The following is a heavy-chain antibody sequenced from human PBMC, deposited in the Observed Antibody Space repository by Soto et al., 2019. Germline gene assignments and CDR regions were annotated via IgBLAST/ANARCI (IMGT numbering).Heavy chain of an antibody. D-gene: IGHD3-10*01. Sequence: QVQLQESGPGLVKPSETLSLTCTVSGGSINSNYWRWIRQSPGKGLEWIGYIYYSGSTNYNPSLKGRVTISLDTSKNQFSLRMNSVTAADTAVYYCASRREQGSDLLFDYWGQGTLVTVSS. CDR2: IYYSGST. CDR3: ASRREQGSDLLFDY. V-gene: IGHV4-59*08. CDR1: GGSINSNY. J-gene: IGHJ4*02.